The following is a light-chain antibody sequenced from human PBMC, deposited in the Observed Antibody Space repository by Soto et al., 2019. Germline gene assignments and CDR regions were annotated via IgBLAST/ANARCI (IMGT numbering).Light chain of an antibody. CDR2: LGS. J-gene: IGKJ1*01. CDR1: QSLLHSDGYNY. Sequence: IVMTQSPLSLPVTPGEPASISCRSSQSLLHSDGYNYLDWYLQKPGQSPQLLIYLGSNRASGVPDRFSGSGSGTDFTLTSSRVEAEDVGIYYCMQARSGWTFGQGTKVAIK. V-gene: IGKV2-28*01. CDR3: MQARSGWT.